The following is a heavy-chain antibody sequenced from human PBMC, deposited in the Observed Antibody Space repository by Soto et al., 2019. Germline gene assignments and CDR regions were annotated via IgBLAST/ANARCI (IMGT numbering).Heavy chain of an antibody. CDR3: ARDLYVKSDSVWGSVLRFDS. CDR2: INPNSGDT. Sequence: ASVKVSCKASGYTFTGYYIQWVRQAPGQGLEWMGWINPNSGDTNYPQKFHGRVTMTRDTSIATAYMELSSLTSDDTAVYYCARDLYVKSDSVWGSVLRFDSWGQGTMVTVYS. V-gene: IGHV1-2*02. J-gene: IGHJ4*02. D-gene: IGHD3-16*01. CDR1: GYTFTGYY.